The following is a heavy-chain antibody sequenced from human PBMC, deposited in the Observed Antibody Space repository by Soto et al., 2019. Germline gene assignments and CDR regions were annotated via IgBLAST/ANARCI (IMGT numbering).Heavy chain of an antibody. V-gene: IGHV4-30-4*01. J-gene: IGHJ6*04. CDR2: IYYSGST. CDR1: RGSISSGDYY. CDR3: ARDGLTATTSYYYCGMDV. Sequence: QVQLQESGPGLVKPSQTLSLTCTVSRGSISSGDYYWSWIRQPPGKRLEWIGYIYYSGSTYYNPSLKSRVTISVDXXKXAXXRTLSSVTAADTAVYYCARDGLTATTSYYYCGMDVWGEGTTVTVSS. D-gene: IGHD4-17*01.